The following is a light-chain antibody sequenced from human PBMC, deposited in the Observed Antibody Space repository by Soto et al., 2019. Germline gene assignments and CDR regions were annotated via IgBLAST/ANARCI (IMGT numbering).Light chain of an antibody. J-gene: IGLJ1*01. CDR2: EGS. Sequence: QSALTQPAPVSGSPGQSITISCTGTSSDVGSYNLVSWYQQHPGKAPKLMIYEGSKRPSGVSNRFSGSKSGNTASLTISGLQAEDEADYYCCSYAGSSTLLYVFGTGTKLTVL. V-gene: IGLV2-23*01. CDR3: CSYAGSSTLLYV. CDR1: SSDVGSYNL.